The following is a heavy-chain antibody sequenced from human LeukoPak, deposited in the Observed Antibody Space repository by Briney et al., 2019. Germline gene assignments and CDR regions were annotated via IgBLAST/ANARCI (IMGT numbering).Heavy chain of an antibody. CDR1: GFTFSVYW. CDR3: ARYYDSAGYYVGRFDY. V-gene: IGHV3-7*01. CDR2: IKQDGSEK. D-gene: IGHD3-22*01. Sequence: GGSLRLSXAVSGFTFSVYWMSWVRQAPGKGLEWVANIKQDGSEKYYVDSVKGRFTISRDNAKNSLYLQMNSLRAEDTAVYYCARYYDSAGYYVGRFDYWGQGTLVTVSS. J-gene: IGHJ4*02.